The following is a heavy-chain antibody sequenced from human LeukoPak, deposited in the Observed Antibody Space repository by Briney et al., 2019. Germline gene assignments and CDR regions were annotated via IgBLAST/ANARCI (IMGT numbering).Heavy chain of an antibody. Sequence: GESLKISCKGSGYSFTSYWIGWVCQMPGKGLEWMGIIYPGDSDTRYSPSFQGQVTISADKSISTAYLQWSSLKASDTAMYYCARHLEGYDYVIGHTDYWGQGTLVTVSS. CDR1: GYSFTSYW. D-gene: IGHD5-12*01. V-gene: IGHV5-51*01. CDR3: ARHLEGYDYVIGHTDY. J-gene: IGHJ4*02. CDR2: IYPGDSDT.